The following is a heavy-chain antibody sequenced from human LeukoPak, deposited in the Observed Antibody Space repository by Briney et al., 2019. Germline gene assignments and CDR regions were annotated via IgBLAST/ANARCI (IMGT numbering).Heavy chain of an antibody. CDR3: ARLSSSSWYFDY. CDR1: GNTFISYG. Sequence: GASVKVSCKASGNTFISYGISWVRQAPGQGLEWMGWISVYNGNTNYAQKFQGRVTMTTDTSMNTAYMELRSLRSDDTAVYYCARLSSSSWYFDYWGQGTLVTVSS. V-gene: IGHV1-18*01. CDR2: ISVYNGNT. J-gene: IGHJ4*02. D-gene: IGHD6-13*01.